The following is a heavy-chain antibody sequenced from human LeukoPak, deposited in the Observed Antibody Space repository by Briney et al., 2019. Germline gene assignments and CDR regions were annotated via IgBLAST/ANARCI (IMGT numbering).Heavy chain of an antibody. CDR3: ARDVGWHGSSSWISLYYYVGIQV. J-gene: IGHJ6*01. V-gene: IGHV1-18*01. CDR1: GYTFAKYS. D-gene: IGHD6-13*01. CDR2: ISAYNGNT. Sequence: GASVKVTCKASGYTFAKYSISWMRQAPGQGLEWTGWISAYNGNTNYAQKLQGRVTMTTDTSTSTAYMELRSLRSDDTAVYYCARDVGWHGSSSWISLYYYVGIQVWGRGTTVTVSS.